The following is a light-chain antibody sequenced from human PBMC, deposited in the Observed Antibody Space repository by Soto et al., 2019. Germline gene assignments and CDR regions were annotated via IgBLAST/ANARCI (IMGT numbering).Light chain of an antibody. Sequence: EIVLTQSPDTLSLSPGERATSSCRASQSVSSNLAWYQQRPGQAPRLLIYGASTRATGIPARFSGSGSGTEFTLTISSLQSEDFAVYYCQQYNNWPPITFGQGTRLEI. CDR1: QSVSSN. V-gene: IGKV3-15*01. CDR3: QQYNNWPPIT. J-gene: IGKJ5*01. CDR2: GAS.